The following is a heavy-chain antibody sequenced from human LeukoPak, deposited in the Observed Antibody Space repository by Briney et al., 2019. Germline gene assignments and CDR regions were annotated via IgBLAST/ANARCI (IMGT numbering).Heavy chain of an antibody. V-gene: IGHV1-18*01. D-gene: IGHD3-10*01. CDR1: GYSFPSYG. J-gene: IGHJ4*02. CDR3: ARHFYGSGTYYHFDY. Sequence: ASEKVSCKASGYSFPSYGISWVRQAPGQGPEWMGWISPYNDNTNYAQKLQGRATLTTDTSTSTAYMELRSLRSDDTAVYYCARHFYGSGTYYHFDYWGQGTLVTVSS. CDR2: ISPYNDNT.